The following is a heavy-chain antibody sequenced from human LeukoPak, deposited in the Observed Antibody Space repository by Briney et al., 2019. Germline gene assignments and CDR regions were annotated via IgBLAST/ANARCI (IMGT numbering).Heavy chain of an antibody. Sequence: SETLSLTCTVSGGSINDYYWNWIRQPPGKGLEWIGYIYYSGSTNYNPSLKSRVTISVDTSKTRFSLRLSSVSAADTAVYYCARGYYDSGTYSGYFQHWGQGTLVTVSS. CDR3: ARGYYDSGTYSGYFQH. D-gene: IGHD3-10*01. V-gene: IGHV4-59*01. CDR2: IYYSGST. CDR1: GGSINDYY. J-gene: IGHJ1*01.